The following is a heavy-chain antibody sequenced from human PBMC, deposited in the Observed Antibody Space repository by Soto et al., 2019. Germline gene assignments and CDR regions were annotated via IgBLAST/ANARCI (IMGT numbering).Heavy chain of an antibody. CDR1: GYRFTSYW. D-gene: IGHD4-17*01. J-gene: IGHJ6*02. CDR3: ATVRYGQYFFYGMDV. Sequence: EVQLVQSGAELKKPGESLRISCKGSGYRFTSYWISWVRQMPGKGLEWMGRIDPTDSYTNYSPSFHGHLTISADKSLSTAYLHWSSLKASDTAMYYCATVRYGQYFFYGMDVWGQGTTVTVSS. CDR2: IDPTDSYT. V-gene: IGHV5-10-1*01.